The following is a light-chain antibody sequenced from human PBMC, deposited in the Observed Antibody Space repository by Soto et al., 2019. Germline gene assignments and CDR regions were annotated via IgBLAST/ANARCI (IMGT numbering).Light chain of an antibody. CDR1: SSNIGSNT. CDR3: AAWDGSLNGWV. V-gene: IGLV1-44*01. Sequence: QPVLTQAPSASGTPGQRVTISCSGSSSNIGSNTVSWYQQVPGTAPNLLIYSNDQRPSGVPDRFSGSKSGTSASLAIGGLQSEDEADYYCAAWDGSLNGWVFGGGTKVTVL. J-gene: IGLJ2*01. CDR2: SND.